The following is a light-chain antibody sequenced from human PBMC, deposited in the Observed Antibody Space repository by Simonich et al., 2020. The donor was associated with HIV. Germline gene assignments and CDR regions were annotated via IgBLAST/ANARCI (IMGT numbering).Light chain of an antibody. V-gene: IGKV3-15*01. J-gene: IGKJ2*01. Sequence: EVVKTQSPATLSVSPGERATIPCRASQRISSYLAWYQQKPGQTPTLLIYVATTRATGIPARFSGSGSGTEFTLTISSLQSEDFAVYYCQQYNNWPPYTFGQGTKLEIK. CDR3: QQYNNWPPYT. CDR1: QRISSY. CDR2: VAT.